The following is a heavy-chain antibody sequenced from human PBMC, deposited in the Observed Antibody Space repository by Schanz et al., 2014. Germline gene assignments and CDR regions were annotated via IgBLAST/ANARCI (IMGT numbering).Heavy chain of an antibody. Sequence: QLLESGGGLVQPGGSLRLSCAASGFTFSSYAMSWVRQAPGKGLEWVSAITGSGGTTHYADSVKGRFTISRDNSKNTLYLQLNSLRVEDTAKYFCAKDPNLFRDSSGYYYSPFDYWGQGTLVAVSS. CDR1: GFTFSSYA. CDR2: ITGSGGTT. V-gene: IGHV3-23*01. J-gene: IGHJ4*02. CDR3: AKDPNLFRDSSGYYYSPFDY. D-gene: IGHD3-22*01.